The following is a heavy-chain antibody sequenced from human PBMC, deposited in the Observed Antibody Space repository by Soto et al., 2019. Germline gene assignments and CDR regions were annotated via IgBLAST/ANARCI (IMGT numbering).Heavy chain of an antibody. J-gene: IGHJ6*02. D-gene: IGHD3-22*01. V-gene: IGHV1-2*04. CDR2: INPNSGGT. CDR1: GYTFTGYY. CDR3: ARGGHPTYYYDSSGYYTDLGMDV. Sequence: AASVKVSCKASGYTFTGYYMHWVRQAPGQGLEWMGWINPNSGGTNYAQKFQGWVTMTRDTSISTAYMELSRLRSDDTAVYYCARGGHPTYYYDSSGYYTDLGMDVWGQGTTVTVSS.